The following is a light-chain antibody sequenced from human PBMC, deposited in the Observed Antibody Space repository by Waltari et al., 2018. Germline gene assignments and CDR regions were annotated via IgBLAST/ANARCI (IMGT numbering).Light chain of an antibody. Sequence: EIVLTQSPASLSLSPGDRATLSCRASQSVGSYLAWYQQKPGQAPRLLIYDGSNRATGIPARLSGSESGTDFTLTVSGLEPEDFAVYYCQLRSNWPPLFAFGPGTNVDIK. V-gene: IGKV3-11*01. J-gene: IGKJ3*01. CDR2: DGS. CDR3: QLRSNWPPLFA. CDR1: QSVGSY.